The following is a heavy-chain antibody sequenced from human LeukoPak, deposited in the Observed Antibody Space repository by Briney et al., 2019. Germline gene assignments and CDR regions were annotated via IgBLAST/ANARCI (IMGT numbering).Heavy chain of an antibody. CDR3: ATDRMYNWNDGGLDY. CDR2: FDLEDGET. V-gene: IGHV1-24*01. J-gene: IGHJ4*02. Sequence: ASVKVSCKVSGYTLTELSMYWVRQAHGKGSGWVGGFDLEDGETIYAQKFQGRDTMTEDTSTDTAYMELSSQRSEDTAVYYCATDRMYNWNDGGLDYWGQGTLVTVSA. CDR1: GYTLTELS. D-gene: IGHD1-20*01.